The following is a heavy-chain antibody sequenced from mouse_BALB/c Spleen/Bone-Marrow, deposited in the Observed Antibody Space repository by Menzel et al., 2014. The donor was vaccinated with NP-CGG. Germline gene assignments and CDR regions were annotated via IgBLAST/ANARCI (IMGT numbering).Heavy chain of an antibody. D-gene: IGHD2-2*01. V-gene: IGHV1-4*01. CDR1: GYTFTYYT. Sequence: QVQLKESGAELARPGASVKMSCKASGYTFTYYTMYWVKQRPGQGLGWIGYINPNSDYTNYNQKFKDKATLTADKSSSTAYMQLSSLTSEVSAVYYCAREVYGSWFAYWGQGTLVTVSA. J-gene: IGHJ3*01. CDR3: AREVYGSWFAY. CDR2: INPNSDYT.